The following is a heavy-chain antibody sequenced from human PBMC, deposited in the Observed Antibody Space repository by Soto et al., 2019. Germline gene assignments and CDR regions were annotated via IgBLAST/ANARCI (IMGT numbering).Heavy chain of an antibody. CDR1: GGSISRYY. D-gene: IGHD6-13*01. V-gene: IGHV4-59*01. CDR2: IYYSGST. Sequence: SEALSRTCTGSGGSISRYYWSWIRQPPGKGLEWIGYIYYSGSTNYNPSLKSRVTISVDTSRNQFSLKLSSVTAADTAVYYCARVDIAGDFDYWGQGTLVTVSS. CDR3: ARVDIAGDFDY. J-gene: IGHJ4*02.